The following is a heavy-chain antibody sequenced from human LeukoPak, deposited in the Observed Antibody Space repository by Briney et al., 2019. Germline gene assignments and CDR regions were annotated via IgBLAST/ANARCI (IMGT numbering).Heavy chain of an antibody. CDR1: GFTFGDYA. D-gene: IGHD1-26*01. CDR2: IRNKAYGGTT. V-gene: IGHV3-49*04. CDR3: TREIDSGSYYVDY. Sequence: GGSLRLSCTASGFTFGDYAMSWVRQAPGKGLEWVGFIRNKAYGGTTQYAASVKGRFTISRDESKSIAYLQMNSLKTEVSAVYYCTREIDSGSYYVDYWGQGTLVTVSS. J-gene: IGHJ4*02.